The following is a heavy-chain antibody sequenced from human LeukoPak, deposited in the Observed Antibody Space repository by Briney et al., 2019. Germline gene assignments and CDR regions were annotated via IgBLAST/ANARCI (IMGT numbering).Heavy chain of an antibody. CDR1: GGSFSGYY. CDR2: INHSGST. J-gene: IGHJ5*02. D-gene: IGHD6-6*01. CDR3: ARAVGFSSSSGGLDP. Sequence: SETLSLTCAVYGGSFSGYYWSWIRQPPGKGLERIGEINHSGSTNYNPSLKSRVTISVDTSKNQFSLKLSSVTAADTAVYYCARAVGFSSSSGGLDPWGQGTLVTVSS. V-gene: IGHV4-34*01.